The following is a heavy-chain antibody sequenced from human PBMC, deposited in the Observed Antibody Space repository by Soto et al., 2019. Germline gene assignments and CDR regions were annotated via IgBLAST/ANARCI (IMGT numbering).Heavy chain of an antibody. J-gene: IGHJ4*02. V-gene: IGHV4-39*01. CDR2: IYYSGST. Sequence: ASVILCLPNSVACGSSVNISYCWVLIRQPRGNGLEWIGSIYYSGSTYYNPALKGRVTISVDTSKNQFSLKLSSVTVADTAVYYCARHPLRYFDYWGQGTLVTVSS. CDR1: CGSSVNISYC. CDR3: ARHPLRYFDY. D-gene: IGHD3-9*01.